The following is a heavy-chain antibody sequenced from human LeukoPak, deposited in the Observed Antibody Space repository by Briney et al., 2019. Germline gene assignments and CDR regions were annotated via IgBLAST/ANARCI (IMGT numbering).Heavy chain of an antibody. V-gene: IGHV3-74*01. Sequence: GGSLRLSCAASGFTFSDYWMLWLRQAPRKGLVWVSRINKDGMLTVYADSVKGRFTISRENAKNTVFLQMNSLRAEDTAVYYCARDFYGSGDYWGQGTLVTVSS. CDR1: GFTFSDYW. CDR3: ARDFYGSGDY. D-gene: IGHD3-10*01. CDR2: INKDGMLT. J-gene: IGHJ4*02.